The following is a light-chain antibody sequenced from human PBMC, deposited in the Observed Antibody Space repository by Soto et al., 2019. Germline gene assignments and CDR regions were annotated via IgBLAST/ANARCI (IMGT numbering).Light chain of an antibody. J-gene: IGKJ4*01. V-gene: IGKV4-1*01. Sequence: DIVMTQSPDSLAVSLGERATINCKSSQSGLYNSYNKNYLAWYQQKPGQPPKMLIYCASTRDSGVPDRFSGRRSRADFALTLSSLQAEDGAVYYCQQYYTTLSFGGVTKVELK. CDR2: CAS. CDR3: QQYYTTLS. CDR1: QSGLYNSYNKNY.